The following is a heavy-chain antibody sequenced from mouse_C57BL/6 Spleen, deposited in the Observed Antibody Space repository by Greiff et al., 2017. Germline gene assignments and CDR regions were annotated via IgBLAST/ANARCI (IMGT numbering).Heavy chain of an antibody. D-gene: IGHD2-1*01. CDR2: IWSDGST. J-gene: IGHJ4*01. CDR3: ARHPIYYGNYEGAMDY. CDR1: GFSLTSYG. Sequence: VQRVESGPGLVAPSQSLSITCTVSGFSLTSYGVHWVRQPPGKGLEWLVVIWSDGSTTYNSALKSRLSISKDNSKSQVFLKMNSLQTDDTAMYYCARHPIYYGNYEGAMDYWGQGTSVTVAS. V-gene: IGHV2-6-1*01.